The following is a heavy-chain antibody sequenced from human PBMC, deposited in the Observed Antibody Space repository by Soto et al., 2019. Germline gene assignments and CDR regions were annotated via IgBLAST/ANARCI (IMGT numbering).Heavy chain of an antibody. Sequence: QVQLVESGGGVVQPGRSLRLSCAASEFTFSNYGMHWVRQAPGTGLEWVAVILNDGSNRYHADSVKDRFTISRDNSKNPLYLEMNSLRAEDTAVYYCARDDEYSGNGMDVWGQGTTVTVS. CDR3: ARDDEYSGNGMDV. J-gene: IGHJ6*02. CDR1: EFTFSNYG. V-gene: IGHV3-33*01. D-gene: IGHD3-10*01. CDR2: ILNDGSNR.